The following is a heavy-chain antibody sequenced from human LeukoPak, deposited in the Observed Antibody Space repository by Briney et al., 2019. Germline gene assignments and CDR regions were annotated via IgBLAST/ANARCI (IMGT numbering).Heavy chain of an antibody. CDR3: ARALSQYYYDRSGYLDY. Sequence: PGVTLRLSSAASAFTFSSFSMNWVGQGPGLGLEWVSSLRSSSSYIYYGDSVQRRFITCRDNAKNSLYLQLNSLRAEDTAVYYCARALSQYYYDRSGYLDYWGQGTLVTVSS. J-gene: IGHJ4*02. D-gene: IGHD3-22*01. CDR1: AFTFSSFS. V-gene: IGHV3-21*01. CDR2: LRSSSSYI.